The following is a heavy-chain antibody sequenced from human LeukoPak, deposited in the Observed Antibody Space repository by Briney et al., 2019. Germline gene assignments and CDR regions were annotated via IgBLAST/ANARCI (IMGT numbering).Heavy chain of an antibody. CDR2: IYYSGST. Sequence: SETLTLTCTVSGGSISSYYWSWIRQPPGKGLEWIGYIYYSGSTNYNPSLKSRVTISVDTSKNQFSLKLSSVTAADTAVYYCARHLSRGYSYGVWGQGTLVTVSS. J-gene: IGHJ4*02. CDR3: ARHLSRGYSYGV. V-gene: IGHV4-59*08. CDR1: GGSISSYY. D-gene: IGHD5-18*01.